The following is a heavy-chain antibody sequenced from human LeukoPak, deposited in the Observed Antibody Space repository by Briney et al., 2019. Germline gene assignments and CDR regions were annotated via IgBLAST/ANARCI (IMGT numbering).Heavy chain of an antibody. V-gene: IGHV3-53*01. CDR3: ARTGSGNYAINSYYGMDV. CDR1: GLTVSSNY. J-gene: IGHJ6*02. CDR2: IYSGGST. D-gene: IGHD3-10*01. Sequence: PGGSLRLSCAASGLTVSSNYMSWVRQAPGKGLEWVSVIYSGGSTCYADSVKGRFTISRDNSKNTLYLQMNSLRAEDTAVYYCARTGSGNYAINSYYGMDVWGQGTTVTVSS.